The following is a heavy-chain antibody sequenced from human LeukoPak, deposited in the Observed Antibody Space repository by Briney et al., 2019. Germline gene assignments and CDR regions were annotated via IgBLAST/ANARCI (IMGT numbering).Heavy chain of an antibody. V-gene: IGHV3-11*04. D-gene: IGHD1-26*01. CDR3: ARDDQWELPSLFDY. J-gene: IGHJ4*02. CDR1: GFTFSDYY. Sequence: GGSLRLSCAASGFTFSDYYMSWIRQAPGKGLEWVSYISSSGSTIYYADSVKGRFTISRDNAKNSLYLQMNSLRAEDTAVYYCARDDQWELPSLFDYWGQGTLVTVSS. CDR2: ISSSGSTI.